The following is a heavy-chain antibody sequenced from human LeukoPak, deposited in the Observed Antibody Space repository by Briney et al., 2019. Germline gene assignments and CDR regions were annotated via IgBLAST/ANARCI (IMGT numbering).Heavy chain of an antibody. CDR1: GFTFSSYW. Sequence: GGSLRLSCAASGFTFSSYWMSWVRQAPGKGLEWVANIKQDGSEKYYVDSVKGRFTISRDNSKNTLYLQMNSLRAEDTAVYYCARDLWLNYFDYWGQGTLVTVSS. CDR2: IKQDGSEK. D-gene: IGHD5-18*01. J-gene: IGHJ4*02. CDR3: ARDLWLNYFDY. V-gene: IGHV3-7*03.